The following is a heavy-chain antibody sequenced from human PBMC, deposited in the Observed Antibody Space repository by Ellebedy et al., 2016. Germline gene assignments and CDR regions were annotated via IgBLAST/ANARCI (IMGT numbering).Heavy chain of an antibody. D-gene: IGHD5-24*01. CDR3: TRTVQLAFYMNV. J-gene: IGHJ6*03. CDR2: VYHTGST. Sequence: SETLSLTCSVSGTSLIDYHWCRIRQSPRKGLEWIGNVYHTGSTIYNPSLQSRVTISLDTSKNQFSLKLSSVTAADTAVYYCTRTVQLAFYMNVWGRGTSVTVSS. V-gene: IGHV4-59*08. CDR1: GTSLIDYH.